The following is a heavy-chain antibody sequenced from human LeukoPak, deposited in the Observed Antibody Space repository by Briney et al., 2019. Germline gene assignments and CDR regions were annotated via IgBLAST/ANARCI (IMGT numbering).Heavy chain of an antibody. D-gene: IGHD5-18*01. V-gene: IGHV3-53*04. CDR1: GFTVSTNC. J-gene: IGHJ4*02. Sequence: GGSLRLSCAASGFTVSTNCMTWVRQAAGKVLEWVSTIYSGGTTYYADSVMGRFTISRHNSRNTLYLQMNSLRAEDTAVYYCARADTVMAYYFDLWGQGTLVTVSS. CDR2: IYSGGTT. CDR3: ARADTVMAYYFDL.